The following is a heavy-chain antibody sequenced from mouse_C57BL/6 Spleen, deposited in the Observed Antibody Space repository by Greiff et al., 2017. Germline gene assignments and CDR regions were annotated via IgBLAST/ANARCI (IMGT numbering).Heavy chain of an antibody. D-gene: IGHD2-2*01. V-gene: IGHV5-17*01. J-gene: IGHJ1*03. CDR1: GFTFSDYG. Sequence: EVKLMESGGGLVKPGGSLKLSCAASGFTFSDYGMHWVRQAPEKGLEWVAYISSGSSTIYYADTVKGRFTISRDNAKNTLFLQMTSLRSEDTAMYYCARLDGYEWYFDVWGTGTTVTVSS. CDR2: ISSGSSTI. CDR3: ARLDGYEWYFDV.